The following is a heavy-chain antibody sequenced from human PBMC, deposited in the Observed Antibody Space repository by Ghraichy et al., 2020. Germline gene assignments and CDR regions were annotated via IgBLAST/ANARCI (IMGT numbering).Heavy chain of an antibody. J-gene: IGHJ6*02. V-gene: IGHV3-53*01. CDR3: ARLNFYYYDMDV. CDR1: GFTVSSNY. Sequence: GGSLRLSCAASGFTVSSNYMSWVRQAPGKGLEWVSVIYSGGSTYYADSVKGRFTISRDNSKNTLYLQMNSLRAEDTAVYYCARLNFYYYDMDVWGQGTTVTVSS. CDR2: IYSGGST.